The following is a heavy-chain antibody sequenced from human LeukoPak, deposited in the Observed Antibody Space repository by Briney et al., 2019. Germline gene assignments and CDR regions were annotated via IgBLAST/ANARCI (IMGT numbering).Heavy chain of an antibody. CDR2: INHYGST. V-gene: IGHV4-34*01. CDR3: ARAYRAHQTFHSYHFFDF. Sequence: PSETLSLTCAVYGVFFCWYYGNWIRQPPGEGREWLGEINHYGSTKYSPSLKSRVTISGDTSKNQFSLRLNSVTAAHTAVYYCARAYRAHQTFHSYHFFDFWGRGTLVTVPS. CDR1: GVFFCWYY. D-gene: IGHD5-18*01. J-gene: IGHJ4*02.